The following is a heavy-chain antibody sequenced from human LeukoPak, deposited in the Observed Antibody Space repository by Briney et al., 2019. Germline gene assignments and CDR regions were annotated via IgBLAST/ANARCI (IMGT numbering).Heavy chain of an antibody. CDR3: ARVSRRQLPPIY. J-gene: IGHJ4*02. D-gene: IGHD5-18*01. Sequence: SETLSLTCTVSGYSISSGYYWGWIRQPPGKGLEWIGTIYHSGSTHYNPSLKSRVTISVDTSKNQFSLKLSAVTAADTAVYYCARVSRRQLPPIYWGQGTLVTVSS. CDR2: IYHSGST. CDR1: GYSISSGYY. V-gene: IGHV4-38-2*02.